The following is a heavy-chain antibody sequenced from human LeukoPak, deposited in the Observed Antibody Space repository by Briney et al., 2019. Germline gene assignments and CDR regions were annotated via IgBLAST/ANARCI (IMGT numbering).Heavy chain of an antibody. J-gene: IGHJ3*02. CDR3: ARYVLEWLSHPSDGFDI. CDR1: GGTFSSYT. D-gene: IGHD3-3*01. V-gene: IGHV1-69*02. CDR2: IIPILGIA. Sequence: SVKVSCKASGGTFSSYTISWVRQAPGQGLEWMGRIIPILGIANYAQKFQGRVTITADKSTSTAYMELSSLRSEDTAVYYCARYVLEWLSHPSDGFDIWGQGTMVTVSS.